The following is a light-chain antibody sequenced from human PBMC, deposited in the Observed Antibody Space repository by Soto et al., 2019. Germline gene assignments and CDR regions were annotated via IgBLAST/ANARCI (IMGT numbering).Light chain of an antibody. V-gene: IGLV2-11*01. CDR2: DVS. Sequence: QSALTQPRSVSGSPGQSVTISCTGTSSDVGGYNYVSWYQQHPGKAPKLMIYDVSKRPSGVPDRFSGSKSGNTASLTISGLQAEDEADYYCSSYTTNTYVIFGGGTKLTVL. CDR3: SSYTTNTYVI. J-gene: IGLJ2*01. CDR1: SSDVGGYNY.